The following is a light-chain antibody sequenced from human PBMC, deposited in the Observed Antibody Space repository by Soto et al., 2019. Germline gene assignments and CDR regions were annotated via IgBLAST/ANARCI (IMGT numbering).Light chain of an antibody. CDR1: SSDVGGYNY. Sequence: QSVLTQPASVSGSPGQSITTSCTGTSSDVGGYNYVSWYQQHPGKAPKLMIYDVSNRPSGVSNRFSGSKSGNTASLTISGLQAEDEADYYCSSYTSSSTYNYVFGTGTKLTVL. J-gene: IGLJ1*01. CDR2: DVS. CDR3: SSYTSSSTYNYV. V-gene: IGLV2-14*01.